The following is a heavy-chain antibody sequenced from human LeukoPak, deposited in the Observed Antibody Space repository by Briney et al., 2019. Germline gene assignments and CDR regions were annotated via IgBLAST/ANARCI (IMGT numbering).Heavy chain of an antibody. Sequence: PGRSLRLSCAASGFTFSSYGMHWVRQAPGKGLEWVANIKQDGSEKYYVDSVKGRFTISRDNAKNSLYLQMNSLRAEDTAVYYCARDRRVFDYWGQGTLVTVSS. CDR1: GFTFSSYG. CDR2: IKQDGSEK. CDR3: ARDRRVFDY. J-gene: IGHJ4*02. V-gene: IGHV3-7*01.